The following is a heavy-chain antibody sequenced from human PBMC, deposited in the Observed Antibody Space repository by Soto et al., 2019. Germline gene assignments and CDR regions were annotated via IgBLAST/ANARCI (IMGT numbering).Heavy chain of an antibody. J-gene: IGHJ5*02. CDR3: ERQVGGTRYDA. CDR2: ISYDEVNR. D-gene: IGHD1-26*01. V-gene: IGHV3-30*04. Sequence: QPGGSLRLSCEGSGFSFSGFAIHWVRQAPGKGLEWVALISYDEVNRYYADSVRGRFTISRDNSKSTVWLQLNSLRPEDTAIYFCERQVGGTRYDAWGQGTLVTVSS. CDR1: GFSFSGFA.